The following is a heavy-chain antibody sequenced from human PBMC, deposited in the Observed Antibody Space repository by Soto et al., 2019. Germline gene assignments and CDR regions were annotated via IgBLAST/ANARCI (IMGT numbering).Heavy chain of an antibody. V-gene: IGHV3-23*01. Sequence: EVQLLESGGGLVQPGGSLRLSCAASGFTFSSYAMNWVRQAPGKGLEWVSVISGSDGSTYYADSVKGRFTISRDNSKNTRNLQMNSLRAEDKAVYYCARGSSSWYFDYWGQGTLVTVSS. D-gene: IGHD6-13*01. CDR1: GFTFSSYA. CDR3: ARGSSSWYFDY. J-gene: IGHJ4*02. CDR2: ISGSDGST.